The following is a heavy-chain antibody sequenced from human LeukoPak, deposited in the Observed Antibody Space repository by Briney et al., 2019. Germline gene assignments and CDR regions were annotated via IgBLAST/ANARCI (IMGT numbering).Heavy chain of an antibody. D-gene: IGHD3-22*01. J-gene: IGHJ4*02. CDR3: ARDLSYYYDGGSFDY. CDR2: IYYNGKT. CDR1: GDSIKNNF. V-gene: IGHV4-59*01. Sequence: PSETLSLTCTVSGDSIKNNFWSWIRQPPGKGLEWVGYIYYNGKTNYNPSLESRVTISVDTSKRQFSLKLRSVTAADTAVYYRARDLSYYYDGGSFDYWGQGTLATVSS.